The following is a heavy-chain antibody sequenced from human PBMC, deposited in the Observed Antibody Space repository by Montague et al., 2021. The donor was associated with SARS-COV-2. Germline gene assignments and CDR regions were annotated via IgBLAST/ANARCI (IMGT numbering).Heavy chain of an antibody. J-gene: IGHJ3*02. Sequence: TLSLTYTVSGGSISSGGYYWSWIRQHPGKGLEWIGYIYHTGSTHYNPSLKGRVTISKETSKNHFSLNLSSVTAADSAVYYCARDSGYYDSSGYSYDAFDIWGQGTKVTVSS. CDR3: ARDSGYYDSSGYSYDAFDI. CDR2: IYHTGST. V-gene: IGHV4-31*03. CDR1: GGSISSGGYY. D-gene: IGHD3-22*01.